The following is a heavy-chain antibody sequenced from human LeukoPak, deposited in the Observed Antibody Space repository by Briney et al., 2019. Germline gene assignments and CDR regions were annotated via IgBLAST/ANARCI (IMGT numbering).Heavy chain of an antibody. CDR1: GFTFSSYG. V-gene: IGHV3-33*06. CDR2: IWYDGSNK. CDR3: AKDASHKYCSGGSCYSYYFDY. J-gene: IGHJ4*02. D-gene: IGHD2-15*01. Sequence: GGSLRLSCAASGFTFSSYGMHWVRQAPGKGLEWVAVIWYDGSNKYYADSVKGRFTISRDNSKNTLYLQMNSLRAEDTAVYYCAKDASHKYCSGGSCYSYYFDYWGQGTLVTVSS.